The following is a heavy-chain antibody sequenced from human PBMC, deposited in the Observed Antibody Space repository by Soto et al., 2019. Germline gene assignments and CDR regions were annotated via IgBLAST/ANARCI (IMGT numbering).Heavy chain of an antibody. Sequence: GGSLRLSCAASGFTFSNAWVNWVRQAPGKGLEWVGRIKSKTDGGTTDYAEPVKGRFAISRDDSNNMVYLQMNSLKIEDTAVYYCTMDSYSTIIIVRFDYWGPGTLVTVSS. J-gene: IGHJ4*01. CDR2: IKSKTDGGTT. CDR1: GFTFSNAW. V-gene: IGHV3-15*07. CDR3: TMDSYSTIIIVRFDY. D-gene: IGHD3-22*01.